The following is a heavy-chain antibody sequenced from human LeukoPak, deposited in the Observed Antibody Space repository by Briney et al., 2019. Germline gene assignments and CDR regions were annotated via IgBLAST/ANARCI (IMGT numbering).Heavy chain of an antibody. CDR3: AKGGSSYGYSSFDY. Sequence: GGTLRLSCAASGSTFSSYGMHWVRQAPGKGLEWVAVISYDGSNKYYADSVKGRFTISRDNSKNTLYLQMNSLRAEDTAVYYCAKGGSSYGYSSFDYWGQGTLVTVSS. D-gene: IGHD5-18*01. CDR1: GSTFSSYG. CDR2: ISYDGSNK. J-gene: IGHJ4*02. V-gene: IGHV3-30*18.